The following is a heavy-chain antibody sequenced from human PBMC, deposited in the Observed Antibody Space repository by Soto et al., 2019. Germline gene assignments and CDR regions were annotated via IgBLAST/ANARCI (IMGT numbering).Heavy chain of an antibody. CDR1: GGTFSSYA. J-gene: IGHJ6*02. Sequence: QVQLVQSGAEVKKPGSSVKVSCKASGGTFSSYAISWVRQAPGQGLEWMGGSIPIFGTANYAQKFQGRVTITADESTSTAYMEPSSLRSEDTAVYYCARGRAAAGRRRHYYYYGMDVWGQGTTVTVSS. CDR3: ARGRAAAGRRRHYYYYGMDV. CDR2: SIPIFGTA. D-gene: IGHD6-13*01. V-gene: IGHV1-69*01.